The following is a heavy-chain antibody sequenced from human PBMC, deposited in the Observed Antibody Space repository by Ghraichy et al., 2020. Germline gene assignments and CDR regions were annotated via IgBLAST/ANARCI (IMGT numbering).Heavy chain of an antibody. J-gene: IGHJ6*02. CDR3: AKYRDGSCYVSCQYYAMDV. D-gene: IGHD1-26*01. Sequence: GESLNISCAASGITFSSYGMSWVRQAPGKGLEWVSGISGGGSYTNYADSVKGRFTISRDNSKNTLYMQMNSLRAEDTAVYYCAKYRDGSCYVSCQYYAMDVWGQGTTVTVSS. V-gene: IGHV3-23*01. CDR2: ISGGGSYT. CDR1: GITFSSYG.